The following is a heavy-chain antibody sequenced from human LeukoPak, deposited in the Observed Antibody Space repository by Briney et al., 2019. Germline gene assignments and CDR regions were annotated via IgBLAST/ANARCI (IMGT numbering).Heavy chain of an antibody. CDR3: VTFWGSKESDWLRDGMDV. D-gene: IGHD2-21*02. V-gene: IGHV3-7*01. CDR1: GFTFSSYW. Sequence: GGSLRLSCAASGFTFSSYWMSWVRQAPGKGLEWVAPIKEDGSEKYYVGSVKGRFTISRDNAKKSLDLEMNSLRAEDAAVYYCVTFWGSKESDWLRDGMDVWGQGTTVTVSS. CDR2: IKEDGSEK. J-gene: IGHJ6*02.